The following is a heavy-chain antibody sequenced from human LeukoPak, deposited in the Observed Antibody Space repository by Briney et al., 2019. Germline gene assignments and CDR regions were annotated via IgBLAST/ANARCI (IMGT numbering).Heavy chain of an antibody. CDR3: ARAVSSYRDAFDI. D-gene: IGHD6-6*01. J-gene: IGHJ3*02. CDR2: IIPIFGTA. Sequence: ASVKVSCKASGGTFSSYAISWVRQAPGQGLEWMGGIIPIFGTANYAQKFQGRVTITTDESTSTAYMELSSLRSEDTAVYYCARAVSSYRDAFDIWGQGTMVTVSS. V-gene: IGHV1-69*05. CDR1: GGTFSSYA.